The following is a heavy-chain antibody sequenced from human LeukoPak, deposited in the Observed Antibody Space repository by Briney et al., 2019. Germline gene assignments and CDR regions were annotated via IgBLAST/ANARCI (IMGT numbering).Heavy chain of an antibody. Sequence: GGCLRLSCAASGFTFSTYGMHWVRQAPGKGLEWVAVIWHSGSNKYYADSVRGRFTISRDNSKNTLYLQMDSLRAEDTAVYYCARGQYCSGGSCYLNLDYWGQGSMVTVSS. CDR1: GFTFSTYG. CDR3: ARGQYCSGGSCYLNLDY. D-gene: IGHD2-15*01. CDR2: IWHSGSNK. V-gene: IGHV3-33*01. J-gene: IGHJ4*02.